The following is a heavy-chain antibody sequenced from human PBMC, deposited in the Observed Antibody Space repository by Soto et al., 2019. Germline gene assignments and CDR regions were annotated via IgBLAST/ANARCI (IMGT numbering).Heavy chain of an antibody. V-gene: IGHV1-46*01. Sequence: QVQLVQSGAEVKKPGASVKVSCKASGYTFTNYYINWVRQAPGQGLEWMGIVNSSGGSTSYALKFLGRVTLTRDTSTSTLYMELSSLRSEDTAVYYCARGGTMVRYPMDVWGQGTTVTVSS. CDR2: VNSSGGST. D-gene: IGHD3-10*01. CDR1: GYTFTNYY. CDR3: ARGGTMVRYPMDV. J-gene: IGHJ6*02.